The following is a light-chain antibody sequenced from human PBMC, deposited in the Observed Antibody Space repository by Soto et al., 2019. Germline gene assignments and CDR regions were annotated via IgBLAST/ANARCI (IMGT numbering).Light chain of an antibody. V-gene: IGLV2-14*01. Sequence: QSALTQPAYVSGSPGQSITISCTGTGSDVGGYNYVSWYQQHPGKAPKLMISEVTNRPSGVSNRFSGSKSGNTASLTISGLQAADEADYYCASYSSSNTHVLFGGGTKLTVL. J-gene: IGLJ2*01. CDR2: EVT. CDR3: ASYSSSNTHVL. CDR1: GSDVGGYNY.